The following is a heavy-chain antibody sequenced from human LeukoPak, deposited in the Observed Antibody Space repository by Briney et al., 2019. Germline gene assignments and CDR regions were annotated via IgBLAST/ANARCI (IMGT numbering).Heavy chain of an antibody. Sequence: GGSLRLSCAASGFTFSSYDMHWVRQATGKGLEWVSAIGTAGDTYYPGSVKGRFTISRENAKNSLYLQMNSLRAGDTAVYYCARGIRIPNYDFWSGYPYTMDYGMDVWGQGTTVTVSS. CDR2: IGTAGDT. CDR1: GFTFSSYD. CDR3: ARGIRIPNYDFWSGYPYTMDYGMDV. D-gene: IGHD3-3*01. J-gene: IGHJ6*02. V-gene: IGHV3-13*01.